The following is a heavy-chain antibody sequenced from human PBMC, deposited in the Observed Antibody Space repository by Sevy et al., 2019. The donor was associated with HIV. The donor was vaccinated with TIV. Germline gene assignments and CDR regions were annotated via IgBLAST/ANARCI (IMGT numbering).Heavy chain of an antibody. CDR1: GFTVSSNY. CDR2: IYSGGNT. CDR3: ARETISGYNL. D-gene: IGHD5-12*01. V-gene: IGHV3-53*01. J-gene: IGHJ4*02. Sequence: GGSLRLSCAASGFTVSSNYMSWVRQAPGKGLEWVSVIYSGGNTYYADSVKGRFTISRDNSKNTVYLQINSLRAEDTAVYYCARETISGYNLWGQGTLVTVSS.